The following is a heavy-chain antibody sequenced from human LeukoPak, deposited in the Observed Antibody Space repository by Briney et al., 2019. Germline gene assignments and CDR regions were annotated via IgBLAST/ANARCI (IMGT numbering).Heavy chain of an antibody. Sequence: SETLSLTCTVSGGSISSSSSYWGWIRQPPGKGLEWIGNIYYSGSTYYNPSLKSRVTISVDTSKNQFSLKLRSVTAADTAVYYCARTTEGYCRGRSCYSYYYYMDVWGKGTTVTVSS. CDR1: GGSISSSSSY. V-gene: IGHV4-39*07. D-gene: IGHD2-15*01. CDR3: ARTTEGYCRGRSCYSYYYYMDV. CDR2: IYYSGST. J-gene: IGHJ6*03.